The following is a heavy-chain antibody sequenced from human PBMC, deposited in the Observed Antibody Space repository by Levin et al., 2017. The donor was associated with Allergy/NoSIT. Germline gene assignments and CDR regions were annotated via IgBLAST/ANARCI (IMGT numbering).Heavy chain of an antibody. CDR1: GFTFSSYA. J-gene: IGHJ4*02. D-gene: IGHD5-18*01. Sequence: SCAASGFTFSSYAMSWVRQAPGKGLEWVSAISSSGGSTYYADSVKGRFTISRDNSKNTLYLQMNSLRAEDTAVYYCAKDRGGYSSTFDYWGQGTLVTVSS. CDR3: AKDRGGYSSTFDY. CDR2: ISSSGGST. V-gene: IGHV3-23*01.